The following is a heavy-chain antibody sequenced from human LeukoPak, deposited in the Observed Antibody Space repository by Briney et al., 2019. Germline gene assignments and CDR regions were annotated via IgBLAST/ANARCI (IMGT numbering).Heavy chain of an antibody. CDR2: IIPIFGTA. D-gene: IGHD6-13*01. Sequence: SVKVSCKASGGTFSSYAISWLRQAPGQGLEWMGGIIPIFGTANYAQKFQGRVTITADESTSTAYMELSSLRSEDTAVYYCASSDESSSLRYYYYMDVWGKGTTVTVSS. CDR1: GGTFSSYA. J-gene: IGHJ6*03. CDR3: ASSDESSSLRYYYYMDV. V-gene: IGHV1-69*13.